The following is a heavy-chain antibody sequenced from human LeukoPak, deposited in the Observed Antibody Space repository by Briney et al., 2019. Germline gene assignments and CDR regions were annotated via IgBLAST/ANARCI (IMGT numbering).Heavy chain of an antibody. J-gene: IGHJ4*02. CDR1: GFTFADYG. D-gene: IGHD7-27*01. CDR3: TRADAPNWGLIDF. CDR2: IRSEAFGGTT. Sequence: PGRSLRLSCTASGFTFADYGVSWVRQAPGKGLEWVGSIRSEAFGGTTEYAASVKGRFNISRDDSKSIAYLQMHSLKTEDTAVYYSTRADAPNWGLIDFWGQGTLVTVSS. V-gene: IGHV3-49*04.